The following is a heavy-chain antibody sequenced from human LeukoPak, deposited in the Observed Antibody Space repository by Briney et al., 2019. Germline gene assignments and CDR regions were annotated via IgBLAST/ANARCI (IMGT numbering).Heavy chain of an antibody. V-gene: IGHV4-38-2*02. CDR2: VSYTGST. Sequence: SETLSLTCTVSGYSISSGYLWGWIRQPPGKGLEWIGSVSYTGSTYYNPSLKSRVTISVDTSKNQFSLKLSSVTAADTAVYYCARTGGSFYFYYYMDVWGKGTTVTVSS. CDR1: GYSISSGYL. CDR3: ARTGGSFYFYYYMDV. J-gene: IGHJ6*03. D-gene: IGHD1-26*01.